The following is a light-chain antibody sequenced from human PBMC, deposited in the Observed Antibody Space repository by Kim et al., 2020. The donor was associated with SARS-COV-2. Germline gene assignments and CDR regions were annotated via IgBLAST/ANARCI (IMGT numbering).Light chain of an antibody. CDR2: GGS. J-gene: IGKJ1*01. V-gene: IGKV1-12*01. Sequence: DIQMTQSPASVSASVGDTVTITCRASQPISVSWVAWYQQRPGKAPHLLIYGGSTLQSGVPSRFSGRGSGTHFTLTITSLQPEDSASYYCQQANTLPPWAFGQGTKVDIK. CDR3: QQANTLPPWA. CDR1: QPISVSW.